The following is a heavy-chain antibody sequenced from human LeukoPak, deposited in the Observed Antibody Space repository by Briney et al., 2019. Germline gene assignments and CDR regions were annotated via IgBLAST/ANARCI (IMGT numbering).Heavy chain of an antibody. V-gene: IGHV3-23*01. J-gene: IGHJ4*02. CDR3: ANSYTSSSRTPFDC. D-gene: IGHD6-6*01. CDR2: ISGGGGST. Sequence: GGSLRLSCATYGFTFSSYAMTWVRHAPGKGLEWVSAISGGGGSTYHADSVKGRFTISRDNSKNTLYLQMDSLRAEDTAVYYCANSYTSSSRTPFDCWGQGTLVTVSS. CDR1: GFTFSSYA.